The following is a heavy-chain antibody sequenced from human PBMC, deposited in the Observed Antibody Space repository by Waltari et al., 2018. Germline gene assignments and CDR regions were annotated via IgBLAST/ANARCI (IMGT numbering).Heavy chain of an antibody. D-gene: IGHD3-16*01. V-gene: IGHV4-31*03. CDR2: IYYSGST. J-gene: IGHJ4*02. Sequence: QVQLQESGPGLVKPSQTLSLTFTVSGGSISRGGYYWSWIRQPPGKGLEWIGYIYYSGSTYYNPSLKSRVTISVDTSKNQFSLKLSSGTAADTAVYYCARLTDGGGLNYWGQGTLVTVSS. CDR1: GGSISRGGYY. CDR3: ARLTDGGGLNY.